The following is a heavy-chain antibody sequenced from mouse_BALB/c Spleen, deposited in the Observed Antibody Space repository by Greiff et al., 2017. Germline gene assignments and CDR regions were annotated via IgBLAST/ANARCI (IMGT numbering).Heavy chain of an antibody. V-gene: IGHV1-39*01. Sequence: QLQESGPELEKPGASVKISCTASGYSFTGYNMNWVKQSNGKSLEWIGNIDPYYGGTSYNQKFKGKATLTVDKSSSTAYMQLKSLTSEDSAVYYCARRGRYDGENAMDYWGQGTSVTVSS. CDR2: IDPYYGGT. D-gene: IGHD2-14*01. CDR1: GYSFTGYN. J-gene: IGHJ4*01. CDR3: ARRGRYDGENAMDY.